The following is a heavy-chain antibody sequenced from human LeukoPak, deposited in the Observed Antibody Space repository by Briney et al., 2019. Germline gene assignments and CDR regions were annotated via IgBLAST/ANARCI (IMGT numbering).Heavy chain of an antibody. CDR1: GFTFSNYE. V-gene: IGHV3-74*01. D-gene: IGHD2-15*01. CDR3: SRASLGSQPDY. Sequence: GGSLRLSCAASGFTFSNYEMNWVRQAPGKGLVWVSRINSDGSSTTYADSVKGRFSISRDNAKNTLYLQMNSLRAEDTAVYYCSRASLGSQPDYWGQGTLVTVSS. J-gene: IGHJ4*02. CDR2: INSDGSST.